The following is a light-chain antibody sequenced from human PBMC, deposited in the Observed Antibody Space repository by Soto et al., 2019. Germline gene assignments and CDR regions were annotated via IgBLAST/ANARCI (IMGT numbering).Light chain of an antibody. Sequence: IVLTQSPATLSLSPGERATLSCRASQSISTYLAWYQQKPGQAPRLLIYDASNRATGTPARFSGSGSGTDFTFTIISLEPEDFAVYYCLQRSHWPPFTFGQGTKLEL. CDR3: LQRSHWPPFT. CDR1: QSISTY. V-gene: IGKV3-11*01. CDR2: DAS. J-gene: IGKJ2*01.